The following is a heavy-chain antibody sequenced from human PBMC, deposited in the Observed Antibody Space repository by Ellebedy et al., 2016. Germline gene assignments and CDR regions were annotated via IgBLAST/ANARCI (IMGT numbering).Heavy chain of an antibody. CDR2: IYHSGST. CDR1: GGSISSGGYS. Sequence: SETLSLXXAVSGGSISSGGYSWSWIRQPPGKGLEWIGYIYHSGSTYYNPSLKSRVTISVDTSKNQFSLKLSSVTAADTAVYYCAREEDTAMVDWGQGTLVTVSS. J-gene: IGHJ4*02. D-gene: IGHD5-18*01. CDR3: AREEDTAMVD. V-gene: IGHV4-30-2*01.